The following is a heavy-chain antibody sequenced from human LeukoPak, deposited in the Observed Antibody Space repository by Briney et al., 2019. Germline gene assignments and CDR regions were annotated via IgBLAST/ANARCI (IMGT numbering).Heavy chain of an antibody. CDR3: ARAFGGFGELYIDY. CDR2: IYYSGST. CDR1: GGSISSYY. D-gene: IGHD3-10*01. J-gene: IGHJ4*02. V-gene: IGHV4-59*01. Sequence: PSETLSLTCTVSGGSISSYYWSWIWQPPGKGLEWIGYIYYSGSTNYNPSLKSRVTTSVDTSKNQFSLKLSSVTAADTAVYYCARAFGGFGELYIDYRGQGTLVTVSS.